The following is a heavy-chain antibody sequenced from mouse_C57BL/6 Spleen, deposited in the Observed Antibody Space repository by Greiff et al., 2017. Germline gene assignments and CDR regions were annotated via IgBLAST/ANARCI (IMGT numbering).Heavy chain of an antibody. J-gene: IGHJ4*01. D-gene: IGHD1-1*01. CDR2: IYPGSGCT. V-gene: IGHV1-55*01. CDR1: GYTFTSYW. Sequence: VQLQQPGAELVKPGASVKMSCKASGYTFTSYWITWVKQRPGQGLEWIGDIYPGSGCTNYNEKFKSKATLTVDTSSSTAYMQLSSLTSEDSAVYDCARGGYGSSYALDYWGQGTSVTVSS. CDR3: ARGGYGSSYALDY.